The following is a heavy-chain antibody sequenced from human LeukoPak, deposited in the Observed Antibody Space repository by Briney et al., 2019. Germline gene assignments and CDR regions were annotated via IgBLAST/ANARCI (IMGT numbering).Heavy chain of an antibody. J-gene: IGHJ5*02. CDR2: IYYSGGT. Sequence: SETLSLTCTVSGGSISSYYWSWIRQRPGKGLWWIGYIYYSGGTNYNPSLKSRVAMSVDTSKNQFSLKLSSVTAADTAVYYCARSPSLSGSYLGVLSWFDPGAREPWSPSPQ. CDR1: GGSISSYY. CDR3: ARSPSLSGSYLGVLSWFDP. D-gene: IGHD3-10*01. V-gene: IGHV4-59*01.